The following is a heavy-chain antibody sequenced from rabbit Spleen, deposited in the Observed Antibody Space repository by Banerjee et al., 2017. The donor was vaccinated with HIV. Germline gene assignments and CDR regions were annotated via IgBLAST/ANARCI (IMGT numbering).Heavy chain of an antibody. CDR3: ARDRAGYGIDGYDL. D-gene: IGHD7-1*01. J-gene: IGHJ4*01. Sequence: QQQLVESGGGLVQPEGSLTLTCTASGFSFSSSYYMCWVRQAPGKGLEWIGCIYTGSGSTYYASWAKGRFTISKTSSTTVTLQMTSLTVADTATYFCARDRAGYGIDGYDLWGPGTLVTVS. V-gene: IGHV1S45*01. CDR1: GFSFSSSYY. CDR2: IYTGSGST.